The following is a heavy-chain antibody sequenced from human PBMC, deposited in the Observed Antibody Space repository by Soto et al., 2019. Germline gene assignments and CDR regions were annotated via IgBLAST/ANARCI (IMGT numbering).Heavy chain of an antibody. J-gene: IGHJ3*01. CDR1: AGSISTFY. CDR2: ILHSGST. D-gene: IGHD3-16*01. Sequence: TSETLSLTCTVPAGSISTFYWSWIRQPPGKGLEWIGNILHSGSTNYNSSLKSRVTMAVDTSKNQVSPQLNSVTAADTAVYYCARHGGPHSPLRAFDFWGPGTMVTVSS. V-gene: IGHV4-59*08. CDR3: ARHGGPHSPLRAFDF.